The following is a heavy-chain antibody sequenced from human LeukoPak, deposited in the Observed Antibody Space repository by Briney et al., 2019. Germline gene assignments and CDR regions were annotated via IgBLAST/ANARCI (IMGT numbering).Heavy chain of an antibody. D-gene: IGHD2/OR15-2a*01. V-gene: IGHV4-34*01. CDR2: INHSGST. Sequence: PSETLSLTCTVSGGSISSYYWSWIRQPPGKGLEWIGEINHSGSTNYNPSLKSRVTISVDTSKNHFSLKLSSVTAADTAVYYCARLKRLLYYYYGMDVWGQGTTVTVSS. J-gene: IGHJ6*02. CDR3: ARLKRLLYYYYGMDV. CDR1: GGSISSYY.